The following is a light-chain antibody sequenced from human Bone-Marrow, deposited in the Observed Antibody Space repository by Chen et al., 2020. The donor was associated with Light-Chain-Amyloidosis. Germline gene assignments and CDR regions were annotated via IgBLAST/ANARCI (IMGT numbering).Light chain of an antibody. Sequence: SYELTQPPSVSVSHAQTARITCSGDDLPTKYAYWYQQKPGPAPVLVIHRDTERPSGISERFSGSSSGTTATLTISGVQAEDEADYHCQSADSSGTYEVIFGGGTKLTVL. CDR2: RDT. J-gene: IGLJ2*01. CDR3: QSADSSGTYEVI. V-gene: IGLV3-25*03. CDR1: DLPTKY.